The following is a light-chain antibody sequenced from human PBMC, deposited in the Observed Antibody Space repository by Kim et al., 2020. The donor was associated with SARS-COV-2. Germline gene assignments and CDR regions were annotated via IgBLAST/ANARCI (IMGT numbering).Light chain of an antibody. CDR2: AKN. J-gene: IGLJ3*02. Sequence: SSALTQDPAVSVALGQTVRITCQGDSLRSYYASWYQQKPGQAPVLVIFAKNNRPSGIPDRISGSSSGNTASLTISGAQAEDEADYYCKSRDSSGNRLVFGGGTQLTVL. CDR1: SLRSYY. CDR3: KSRDSSGNRLV. V-gene: IGLV3-19*01.